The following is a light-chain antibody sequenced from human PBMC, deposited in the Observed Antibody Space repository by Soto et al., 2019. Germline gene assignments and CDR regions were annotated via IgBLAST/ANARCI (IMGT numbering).Light chain of an antibody. J-gene: IGKJ1*01. V-gene: IGKV3-20*01. CDR3: QQYAGSPRT. CDR2: DAS. CDR1: QSVSSRS. Sequence: EIVLTHSPGTLSFSPLERATLXCRASQSVSSRSLAWYQQKPGQAPRLLISDASNRAADIPDRFSGSGSGTDFTLTINRLEPEDFAVYYCQQYAGSPRTFGQGTKV.